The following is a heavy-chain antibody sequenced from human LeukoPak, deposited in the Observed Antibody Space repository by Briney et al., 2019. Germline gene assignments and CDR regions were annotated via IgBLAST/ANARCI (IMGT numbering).Heavy chain of an antibody. V-gene: IGHV3-23*01. Sequence: PGGSLRLSCAASGFTFSSYAMSWVRQAPGKRLEWVSAISGSGDATYYAGSVKGRFTISRDNSKNTLYLQMNSLRAEETAVYYCAKLRVLSSSSENNWFDPWGQGTLVTVSS. CDR2: ISGSGDAT. J-gene: IGHJ5*02. CDR3: AKLRVLSSSSENNWFDP. CDR1: GFTFSSYA. D-gene: IGHD6-6*01.